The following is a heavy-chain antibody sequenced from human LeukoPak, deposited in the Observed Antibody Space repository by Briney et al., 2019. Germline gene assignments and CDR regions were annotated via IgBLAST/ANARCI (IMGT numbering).Heavy chain of an antibody. CDR3: AGRGSAFDI. J-gene: IGHJ3*02. V-gene: IGHV3-7*01. D-gene: IGHD3-16*01. Sequence: PGGSLRLSCAASGFTFRSYEMNWVRQAPGKGLEWVANIKQDGSEIYYVDSVKGRFTISRDNAQNSLYLQMNSLRAEDTAVYYCAGRGSAFDIWGQGTMVTVSS. CDR1: GFTFRSYE. CDR2: IKQDGSEI.